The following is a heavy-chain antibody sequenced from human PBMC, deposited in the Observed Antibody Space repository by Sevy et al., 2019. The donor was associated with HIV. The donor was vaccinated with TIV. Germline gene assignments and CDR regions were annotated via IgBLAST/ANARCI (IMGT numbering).Heavy chain of an antibody. CDR3: VIPFSGGGGGY. Sequence: GGSLRLSCAGSGFTFSTYAMHWVRQTPGRGLEWVSTISYDGFNKYYRDSVKGRLAISRDNSKNTRYLQMNSLRVEDTAVYYCVIPFSGGGGGYWGQGTLVTVSS. J-gene: IGHJ4*02. CDR2: ISYDGFNK. CDR1: GFTFSTYA. D-gene: IGHD2-21*01. V-gene: IGHV3-30*09.